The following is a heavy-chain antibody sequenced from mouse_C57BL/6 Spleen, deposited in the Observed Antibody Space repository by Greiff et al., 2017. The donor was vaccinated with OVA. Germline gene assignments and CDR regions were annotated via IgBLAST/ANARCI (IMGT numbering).Heavy chain of an antibody. J-gene: IGHJ4*01. CDR2: ISDGGSYT. Sequence: EVHLVESGGGLVKPGGSLKLSCAASGFTFSSYAMSWVRQTPEQRLEWVATISDGGSYTYYPDNVKGRFTLSRDNAKNNLYLQMSNLESEDTAMYYCARDRYGSQYYYAMDNWGKGTSVTGS. CDR1: GFTFSSYA. V-gene: IGHV5-4*01. D-gene: IGHD1-1*01. CDR3: ARDRYGSQYYYAMDN.